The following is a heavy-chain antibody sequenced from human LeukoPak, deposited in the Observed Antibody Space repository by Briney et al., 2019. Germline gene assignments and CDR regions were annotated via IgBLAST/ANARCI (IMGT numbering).Heavy chain of an antibody. CDR2: INHSGST. D-gene: IGHD3-22*01. CDR3: ARSYYYDSSGYPNWYFDL. V-gene: IGHV4-34*01. J-gene: IGHJ2*01. Sequence: PSETLSLTCAVYGGSFSGYYWSWIRQPPGKGLEWIGEINHSGSTNYNPSLKSRVTISVDTSKNQFSLKLSSVTAADTAVYYCARSYYYDSSGYPNWYFDLWGRGTLVTVSS. CDR1: GGSFSGYY.